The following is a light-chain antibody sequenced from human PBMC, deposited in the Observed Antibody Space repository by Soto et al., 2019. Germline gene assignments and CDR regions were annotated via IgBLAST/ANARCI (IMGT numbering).Light chain of an antibody. Sequence: DIQMTQSPSTLSASVGDRVTITCRASQNISDWLAWYQQKPGKAPKLLIYRASSLENGVPSGFSGSGSGTEFTLNISSLQPDDFATYYCQQYNYYYSPYSVGQGTKLEIK. CDR2: RAS. CDR1: QNISDW. CDR3: QQYNYYYSPYS. J-gene: IGKJ2*01. V-gene: IGKV1-5*03.